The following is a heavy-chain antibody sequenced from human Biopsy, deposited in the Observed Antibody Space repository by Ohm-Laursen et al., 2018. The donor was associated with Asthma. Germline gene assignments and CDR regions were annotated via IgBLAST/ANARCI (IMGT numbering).Heavy chain of an antibody. J-gene: IGHJ4*02. Sequence: GTLSLTWTVSSGSISSFYWSWIRQPPGKGLEWIGYIYSSESTYYNPSLKSRVSISIDTSKNQFSLKLSSVTAADTAVYYCARAQDYYDSRGYYRSFDYWGQGTLVTVSS. V-gene: IGHV4-59*12. CDR3: ARAQDYYDSRGYYRSFDY. CDR2: IYSSEST. D-gene: IGHD3-22*01. CDR1: SGSISSFY.